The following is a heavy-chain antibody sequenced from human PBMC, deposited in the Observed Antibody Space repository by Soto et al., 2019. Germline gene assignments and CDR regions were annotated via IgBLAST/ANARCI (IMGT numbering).Heavy chain of an antibody. V-gene: IGHV3-53*02. CDR3: ARDVPLDY. J-gene: IGHJ4*02. CDR2: IYSDGGT. D-gene: IGHD2-2*01. Sequence: EVQLVETGGGLIQPGGSLRLSCAASGFTVSNKYLSWVRQAPGKGLEWVSVIYSDGGTYYADSVKGRFRIPRDNSKNTLDLQKNSLRAEDTAVYYCARDVPLDYWGQGTLVTVSS. CDR1: GFTVSNKY.